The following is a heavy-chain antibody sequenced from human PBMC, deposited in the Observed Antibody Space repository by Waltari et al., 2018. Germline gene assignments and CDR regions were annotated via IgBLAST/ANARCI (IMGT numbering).Heavy chain of an antibody. J-gene: IGHJ4*02. CDR1: GGSISSGGYY. CDR2: IYYSGST. CDR3: ARGSYDSSGYPGDY. V-gene: IGHV4-31*03. Sequence: QVQLQESGPGLVKPSQTLSLTCTVSGGSISSGGYYWSWIRQHPGKGLEWIGYIYYSGSTYYTPSLKSRVTISVDTSKTRFSLKLSSVTAADTAVYYCARGSYDSSGYPGDYWGQGTLVTVSS. D-gene: IGHD3-22*01.